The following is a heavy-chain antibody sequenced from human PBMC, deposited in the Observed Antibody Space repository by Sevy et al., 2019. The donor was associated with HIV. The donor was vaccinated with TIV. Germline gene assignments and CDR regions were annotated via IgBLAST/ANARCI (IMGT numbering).Heavy chain of an antibody. D-gene: IGHD5-12*01. Sequence: ASVKVSCKASVCTFSNYAISWVRQAPGKGLEWMGGIIPIFGTANYAQKFQGRVTITADESPSKAYMELSSLGSEDTAEYYCARTGSREGYNYGPYFDYWGQGTLVTVSS. J-gene: IGHJ4*02. CDR1: VCTFSNYA. CDR2: IIPIFGTA. V-gene: IGHV1-69*13. CDR3: ARTGSREGYNYGPYFDY.